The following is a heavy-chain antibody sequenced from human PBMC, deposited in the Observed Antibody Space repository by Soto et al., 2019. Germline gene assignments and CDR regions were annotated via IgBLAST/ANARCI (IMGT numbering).Heavy chain of an antibody. CDR2: ISGSGGST. D-gene: IGHD3-3*01. CDR1: GFTFSSYA. V-gene: IGHV3-23*01. Sequence: GGSLRFSCAASGFTFSSYAMSWVRQAPGKGLEWVSAISGSGGSTYYADSVKGRFTISRDNSKNTLYLQMNSLRAEDTAVYYCARDTYYDFWSGNNWFDPWGQGTLVTVSS. CDR3: ARDTYYDFWSGNNWFDP. J-gene: IGHJ5*02.